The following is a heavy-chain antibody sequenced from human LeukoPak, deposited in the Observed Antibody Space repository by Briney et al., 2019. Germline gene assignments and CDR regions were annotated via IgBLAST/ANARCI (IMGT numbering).Heavy chain of an antibody. CDR3: ASHQGLRPDDAFDI. CDR2: IIPIFGTA. Sequence: ASVKVSCKASGGTFSSYAISWVRQAPGQGLEWMGGIIPIFGTANYAQKFQGRVTITTDESTSTAYTELSSLRSEDTAVYYCASHQGLRPDDAFDIWGQGTMVTVSS. D-gene: IGHD6-25*01. J-gene: IGHJ3*02. V-gene: IGHV1-69*05. CDR1: GGTFSSYA.